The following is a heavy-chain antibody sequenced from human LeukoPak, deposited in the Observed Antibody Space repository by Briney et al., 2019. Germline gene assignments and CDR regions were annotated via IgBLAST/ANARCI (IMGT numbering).Heavy chain of an antibody. D-gene: IGHD2-2*01. Sequence: ASVKVSCKASGYTFTGYYMHWLRQAPGQGLEWMGWINPNSGGTNYAQKFQGRVTMTRDTSISTAYMELSRLRSDDTAVYYCATDIVVVPAAPYYFDYWGQGTLVTVSS. V-gene: IGHV1-2*02. CDR1: GYTFTGYY. CDR2: INPNSGGT. J-gene: IGHJ4*02. CDR3: ATDIVVVPAAPYYFDY.